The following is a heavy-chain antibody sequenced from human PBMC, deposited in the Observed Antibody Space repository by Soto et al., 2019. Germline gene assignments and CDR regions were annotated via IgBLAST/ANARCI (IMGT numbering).Heavy chain of an antibody. CDR1: GGTFSSYA. CDR2: IIPIFGTA. CDR3: AREGLVGATTDYYYYGMDV. V-gene: IGHV1-69*13. Sequence: SVKVSCKASGGTFSSYAISWVRQAPGQGLEWMGGIIPIFGTANYAQRFQGRVTITADESKSTAYMELSSLRSEDKAVYYCAREGLVGATTDYYYYGMDVWGQGTRVTVSS. J-gene: IGHJ6*02. D-gene: IGHD1-26*01.